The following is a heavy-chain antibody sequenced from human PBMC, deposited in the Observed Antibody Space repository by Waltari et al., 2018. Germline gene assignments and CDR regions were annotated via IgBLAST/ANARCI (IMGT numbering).Heavy chain of an antibody. CDR3: ARDPPDGYTYFDY. CDR1: GHSVSRQPAP. CDR2: TYYRSRWYN. Sequence: QVPLQQSRPGLVKPSQTLPLHCAISGHSVSRQPAPWNWIRQSPSRGLEWLGRTYYRSRWYNNYAVSVKSRITINQDTSKNQFSLQLSSVTPEDTAVYYCARDPPDGYTYFDYWGQGTLVTVSS. V-gene: IGHV6-1*01. D-gene: IGHD3-16*01. J-gene: IGHJ4*02.